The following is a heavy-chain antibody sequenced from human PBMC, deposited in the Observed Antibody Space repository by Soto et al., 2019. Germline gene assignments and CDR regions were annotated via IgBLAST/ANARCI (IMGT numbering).Heavy chain of an antibody. CDR1: NGSFSVYY. Sequence: TLSLTFAVYNGSFSVYYWTWIRQPPGKGLEWIGEINHSGSTNYNPSLKSRVTISVDTSKNQFSLKLSSVTAADTAVYYCARDSTRRGACDIWGQGTIVTVSS. D-gene: IGHD2-2*01. CDR2: INHSGST. V-gene: IGHV4-34*01. J-gene: IGHJ3*02. CDR3: ARDSTRRGACDI.